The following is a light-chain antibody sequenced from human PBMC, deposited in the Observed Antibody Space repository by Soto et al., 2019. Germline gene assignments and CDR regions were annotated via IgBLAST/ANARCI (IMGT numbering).Light chain of an antibody. CDR3: QQYNSYHT. V-gene: IGKV1-5*01. CDR1: QSISSW. J-gene: IGKJ2*01. Sequence: DIQMTQSPSTLSASVGVRFTITCRASQSISSWLAWYQQKPGKAPKLLIYDASSLESGVPSRFSGSGSGTEFTLTISSLQPDDFATYYCQQYNSYHTFGQGTKLEIK. CDR2: DAS.